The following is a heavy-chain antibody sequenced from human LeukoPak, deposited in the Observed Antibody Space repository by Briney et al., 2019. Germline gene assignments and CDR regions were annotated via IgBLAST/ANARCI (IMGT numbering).Heavy chain of an antibody. V-gene: IGHV1-2*02. CDR2: INPNSGGT. J-gene: IGHJ3*02. CDR3: ARHSSSWYDAFDI. D-gene: IGHD6-13*01. CDR1: GYTFTGYY. Sequence: ASVKVSCKASGYTFTGYYMHWVRQAPGQGLEWMGWINPNSGGTNYAQKFQGRVTITRNTSISTAYMELSSLRSEDTAVYYCARHSSSWYDAFDIWGQGTMVTVSS.